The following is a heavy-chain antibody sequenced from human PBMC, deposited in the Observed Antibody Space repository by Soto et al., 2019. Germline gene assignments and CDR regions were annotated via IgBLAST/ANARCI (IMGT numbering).Heavy chain of an antibody. CDR2: ISSSGSTI. Sequence: PGGSLRLSCAASGFTFSSYEMNWVRQAPGKGLEWDSYISSSGSTIYYADSVKGRFTISRDNAKNSLYMQMNSLRAEDTAVYYCASLSIAVAPDYWGQGTLVTVSS. CDR1: GFTFSSYE. D-gene: IGHD6-19*01. J-gene: IGHJ4*01. V-gene: IGHV3-48*03. CDR3: ASLSIAVAPDY.